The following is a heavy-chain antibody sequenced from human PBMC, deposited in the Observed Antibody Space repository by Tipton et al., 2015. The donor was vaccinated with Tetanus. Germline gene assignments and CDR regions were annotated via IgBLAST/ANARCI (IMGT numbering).Heavy chain of an antibody. D-gene: IGHD3-10*01. V-gene: IGHV5-51*01. J-gene: IGHJ5*02. CDR2: IYPGDSSV. CDR3: AGHGWATSYSWFDP. Sequence: VQLVQSGAEVKKPGESLNISCKASGYNFATFWIGWVRQKPGKGLEWMGIIYPGDSSVRYSPTFQGQVTISADRSTTTAYLQWDRLKGSDTAMYFCAGHGWATSYSWFDPWGQGTQVTVSS. CDR1: GYNFATFW.